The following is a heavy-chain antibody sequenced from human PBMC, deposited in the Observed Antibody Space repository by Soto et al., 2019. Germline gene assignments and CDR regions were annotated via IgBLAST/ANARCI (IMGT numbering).Heavy chain of an antibody. CDR3: ARGEAYSYGPIFDY. D-gene: IGHD5-18*01. J-gene: IGHJ4*02. CDR2: INHSGST. CDR1: GGSLSGYY. Sequence: SETLSLTCAVYGGSLSGYYWSWIRQPPGKGLEWIGEINHSGSTNYNPSLKSRVTISVVTSKNQFSLKLSSVTAADTAVYYCARGEAYSYGPIFDYWGQGTLVTVSS. V-gene: IGHV4-34*01.